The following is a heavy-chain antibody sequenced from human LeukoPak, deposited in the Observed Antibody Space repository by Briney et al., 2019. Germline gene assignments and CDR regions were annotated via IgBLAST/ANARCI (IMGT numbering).Heavy chain of an antibody. CDR3: ARQDNWFDP. Sequence: PSETLSLTCTVSGGSLSSYYWSWIRQPPGKGREWIGYIYYSGRTNYNPSLKSRVTISVDTSKNQFSLKLSSVTAADTAVYYCARQDNWFDPWGQGTLVTVSS. CDR1: GGSLSSYY. V-gene: IGHV4-59*08. CDR2: IYYSGRT. J-gene: IGHJ5*02.